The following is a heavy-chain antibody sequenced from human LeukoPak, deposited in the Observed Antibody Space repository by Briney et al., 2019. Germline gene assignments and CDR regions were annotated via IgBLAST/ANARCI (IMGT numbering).Heavy chain of an antibody. Sequence: SETLSLTCTVSGGSISSYYWSWIRQPPGKGLEWIGYIYYSGSTNYNPSLKSRVTISVDTSKNQFSLKLSSVTAADTAVYYCARGTVTTLLEYFQHWGQGTLVTVSS. D-gene: IGHD4-17*01. J-gene: IGHJ1*01. V-gene: IGHV4-59*08. CDR1: GGSISSYY. CDR3: ARGTVTTLLEYFQH. CDR2: IYYSGST.